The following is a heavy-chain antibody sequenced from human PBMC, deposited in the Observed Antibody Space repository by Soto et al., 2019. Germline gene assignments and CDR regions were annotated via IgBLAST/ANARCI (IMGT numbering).Heavy chain of an antibody. CDR2: IYHSGST. CDR3: ARGRVYWNYFKRDYCYYGMDV. J-gene: IGHJ6*02. D-gene: IGHD1-7*01. CDR1: GGSISGSNW. Sequence: SETLSLTCAGSGGSISGSNWWSWVRQPPGKGLGWSGEIYHSGSTNYNPSLKSRVTISVDKSKNQVSLKLSSVTDEDTAVYYCARGRVYWNYFKRDYCYYGMDVWGQGTTVTVSS. V-gene: IGHV4-4*02.